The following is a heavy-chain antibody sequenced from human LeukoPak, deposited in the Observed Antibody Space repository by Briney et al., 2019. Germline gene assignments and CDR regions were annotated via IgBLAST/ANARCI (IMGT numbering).Heavy chain of an antibody. CDR2: INPSDDST. D-gene: IGHD6-13*01. V-gene: IGHV1-46*01. CDR3: ARDPTSSSVLDY. Sequence: GASVKVSCTASGYTFTSYFMHWVRQAPGQGLEWMGVINPSDDSTSYAQKFQGRVTMTRDTSTSTVYMELSSLRSEDTAVYYCARDPTSSSVLDYWGQGTLVTVSS. J-gene: IGHJ4*02. CDR1: GYTFTSYF.